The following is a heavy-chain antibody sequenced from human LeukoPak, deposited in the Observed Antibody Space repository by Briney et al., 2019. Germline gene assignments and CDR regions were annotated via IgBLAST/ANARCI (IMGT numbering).Heavy chain of an antibody. V-gene: IGHV4-4*07. CDR1: GGSLSIYY. J-gene: IGHJ5*02. D-gene: IGHD3-3*01. CDR2: IYTSGST. CDR3: ARDRHDFWSGYYPGLFDP. Sequence: PSETLSLTCTVSGGSLSIYYWSWIRPPAGEGLEWIGRIYTSGSTNYNPSLKSRVTMSVDTSKNQFSLKLSSVTAADTAVYYCARDRHDFWSGYYPGLFDPWGQGTLVTVSS.